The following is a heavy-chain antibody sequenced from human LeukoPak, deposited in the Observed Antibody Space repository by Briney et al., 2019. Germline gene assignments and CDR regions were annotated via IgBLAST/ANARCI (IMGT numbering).Heavy chain of an antibody. CDR1: GFTSVNYA. D-gene: IGHD3-9*01. Sequence: GGSLRLSCAATGFTSVNYAMSWVRQAPGKGLEWVSAISGSGGSTYYADSVKGRFTISRDNSKNTLHLQMNSLRAGDTAIYYCAKVPRQHDNWFDPWGQGTLVTVSS. J-gene: IGHJ5*02. CDR2: ISGSGGST. V-gene: IGHV3-23*01. CDR3: AKVPRQHDNWFDP.